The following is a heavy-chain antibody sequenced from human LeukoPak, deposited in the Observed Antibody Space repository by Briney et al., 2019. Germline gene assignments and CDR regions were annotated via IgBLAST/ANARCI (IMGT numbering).Heavy chain of an antibody. Sequence: PSETLSLTCGVSGYPINNAYYWVWIRQPPGKGLEWIGSLYHPDSTYYNPSLKSRVTMSVDTSRNQFSLKLSSVTAADTAVYYCASASGYWGQGTLVTVSP. CDR2: LYHPDST. CDR1: GYPINNAYY. D-gene: IGHD6-19*01. CDR3: ASASGY. J-gene: IGHJ4*02. V-gene: IGHV4-38-2*01.